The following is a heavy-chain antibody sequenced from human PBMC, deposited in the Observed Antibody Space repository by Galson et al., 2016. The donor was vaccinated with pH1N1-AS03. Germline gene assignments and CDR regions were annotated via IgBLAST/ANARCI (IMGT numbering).Heavy chain of an antibody. Sequence: SVKVSCKASGYTFTNYGISWVRQAPGQGLEYMGWIGTYTIYAQKLQGRVTMTTDTSTSTAYMELRRLRSDDTAVYYCARSGSGSFYEGDFWGQGTLVSVSS. CDR3: ARSGSGSFYEGDF. J-gene: IGHJ4*02. CDR1: GYTFTNYG. D-gene: IGHD3-10*01. CDR2: IGTYT. V-gene: IGHV1-18*01.